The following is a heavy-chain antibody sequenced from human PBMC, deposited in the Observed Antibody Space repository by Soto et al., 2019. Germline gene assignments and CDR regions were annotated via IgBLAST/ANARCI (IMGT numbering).Heavy chain of an antibody. D-gene: IGHD6-19*01. CDR2: ITSDTNTI. Sequence: EVQLVESGGGLVQPGGSLRLSCAASGFPFSIYSMNWVRQAPGKGLEWSSYITSDTNTIKYADSVKGRFPISRDNAKNLVYLQMNTLRDEDTAVYFCERSVEGHFDNWGQGTVVTVSS. CDR1: GFPFSIYS. J-gene: IGHJ4*02. CDR3: ERSVEGHFDN. V-gene: IGHV3-48*02.